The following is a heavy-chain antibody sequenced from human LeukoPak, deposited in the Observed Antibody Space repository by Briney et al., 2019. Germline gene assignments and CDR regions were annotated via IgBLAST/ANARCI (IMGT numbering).Heavy chain of an antibody. V-gene: IGHV3-23*01. Sequence: GGSLRLSCAASGFTSDDYGMSWVRQAPGKGLEWVAALGTGGATTYYPDSVKGRFTISRDKSKTTLYLQMTSLRAEDTAVYYCAKHNGPVIARGPFDYWGQGTLVTVSS. D-gene: IGHD2-8*01. CDR1: GFTSDDYG. CDR2: LGTGGATT. CDR3: AKHNGPVIARGPFDY. J-gene: IGHJ4*02.